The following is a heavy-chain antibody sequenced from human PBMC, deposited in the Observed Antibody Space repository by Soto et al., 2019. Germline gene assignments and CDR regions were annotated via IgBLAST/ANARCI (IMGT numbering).Heavy chain of an antibody. J-gene: IGHJ5*02. CDR3: ARCSLVVVPAPGFDP. V-gene: IGHV4-31*03. D-gene: IGHD2-2*01. CDR2: IYYSGTT. Sequence: QVQLQESGPGLVKPSETLSLTCTVSGGSISSGGYYWSWIRQHPGKGLEWIGYIYYSGTTCYNPSLKSRVTISVDTSKNQFSLKLSSVSAADTALYYCARCSLVVVPAPGFDPWGRGTLVTVSS. CDR1: GGSISSGGYY.